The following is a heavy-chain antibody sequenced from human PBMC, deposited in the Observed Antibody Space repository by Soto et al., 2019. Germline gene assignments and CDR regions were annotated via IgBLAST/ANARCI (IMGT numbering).Heavy chain of an antibody. CDR1: GGTFSSYA. Sequence: QVQLVQSGAEVKKPGSSVKVSCKASGGTFSSYAISWVRQAPGQGLEWMGGIIPIFGTANYAQKFQGRVTITADESTSTAYMELSSLRSEDTAVYYCARQVVVAAVFRYYYYGMDVWGQGPTVTVSS. CDR3: ARQVVVAAVFRYYYYGMDV. J-gene: IGHJ6*02. V-gene: IGHV1-69*01. D-gene: IGHD2-15*01. CDR2: IIPIFGTA.